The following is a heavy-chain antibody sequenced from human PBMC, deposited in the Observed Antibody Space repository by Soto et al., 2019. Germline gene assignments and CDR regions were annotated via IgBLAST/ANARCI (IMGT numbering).Heavy chain of an antibody. CDR1: GFTFTGSS. Sequence: GGSLRLSCAASGFTFTGSSISWVRQAPGKGLEWVSSISSRSSYIYYADSVKGRFTISRDNAKNSVYLQMDSLRAEDTAVYYCEKTGGSVSTLYYFDYWGQGTPVTVSS. CDR3: EKTGGSVSTLYYFDY. CDR2: ISSRSSYI. V-gene: IGHV3-21*06. D-gene: IGHD3-10*01. J-gene: IGHJ4*02.